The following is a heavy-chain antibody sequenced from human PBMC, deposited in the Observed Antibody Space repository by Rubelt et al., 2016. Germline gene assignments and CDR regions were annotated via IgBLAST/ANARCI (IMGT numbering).Heavy chain of an antibody. CDR3: ARRNDFDI. V-gene: IGHV4-39*06. CDR1: GDSISSSGYY. J-gene: IGHJ3*02. CDR2: IYYSWRT. Sequence: LQVQESGPGLVKPSETLSLTCTISGDSISSSGYYWGWIRQPPGKGLEWIGSIYYSWRTNFNPSLKSRVTISFDTSKDQFPLKVTSVTAADTALYYCARRNDFDIWGQGTMVTVSS.